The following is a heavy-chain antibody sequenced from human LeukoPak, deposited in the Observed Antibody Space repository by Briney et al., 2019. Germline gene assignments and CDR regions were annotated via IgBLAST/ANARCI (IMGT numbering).Heavy chain of an antibody. CDR1: GEPFSGFY. J-gene: IGHJ4*01. CDR2: INHTGNT. D-gene: IGHD1-7*01. CDR3: ASGRYPRDFLVLPPDLVPTFDY. Sequence: SETLSLTCAVYGEPFSGFYWRWIRQPPGMGLEWIGEINHTGNTNCNPSLKSRVTMSVDTSKNQFAVTLKSVTAADTAVYYCASGRYPRDFLVLPPDLVPTFDYWSHGTLVTVSS. V-gene: IGHV4-34*01.